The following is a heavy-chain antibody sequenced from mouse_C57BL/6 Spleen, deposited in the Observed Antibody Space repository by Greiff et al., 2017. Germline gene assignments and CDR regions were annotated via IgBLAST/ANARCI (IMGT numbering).Heavy chain of an antibody. CDR1: GYAFSSSW. CDR2: IYPGDGDT. D-gene: IGHD2-1*01. CDR3: AEIYYNDAMGD. Sequence: VQLQQSGPELVKPGASVKISCKASGYAFSSSWMNWVKQRPGKGLEWIGRIYPGDGDTNYNGKFKGKATLTADKSSSTAYMQLSSLTSEDSSVYFCAEIYYNDAMGDWGQGTSVTVSS. J-gene: IGHJ4*01. V-gene: IGHV1-82*01.